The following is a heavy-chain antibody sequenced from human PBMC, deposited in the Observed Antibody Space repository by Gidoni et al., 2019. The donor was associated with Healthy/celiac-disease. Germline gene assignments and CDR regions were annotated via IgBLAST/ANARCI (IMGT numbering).Heavy chain of an antibody. CDR3: APSGPRYDAFDI. J-gene: IGHJ3*02. V-gene: IGHV1-2*02. CDR2: INPNSGGT. CDR1: GYTFTGYY. Sequence: QVQLVQSGSEVQQPGASVTVSCKASGYTFTGYYMHWVRQAPGQGLEWMGWINPNSGGTNYAQKFQGRVTMTRDTSISTAYMELSRLRADDTAVYYCAPSGPRYDAFDIWGQGAMVTVSS.